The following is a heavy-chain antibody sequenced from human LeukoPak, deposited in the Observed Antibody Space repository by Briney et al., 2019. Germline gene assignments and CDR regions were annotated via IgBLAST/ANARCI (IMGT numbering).Heavy chain of an antibody. D-gene: IGHD3-10*01. CDR3: ARFAGFGEIDYYYYMDV. V-gene: IGHV3-53*01. Sequence: PGGSLRLSCAASGFTVSSNYMSWVRQAPGKGLEWVSVIYSGGSTYYADSVKGRFTLSRDNSKNTLYLQMNSLRAEDTAVYYCARFAGFGEIDYYYYMDVWGKGTTVTVSS. CDR2: IYSGGST. J-gene: IGHJ6*03. CDR1: GFTVSSNY.